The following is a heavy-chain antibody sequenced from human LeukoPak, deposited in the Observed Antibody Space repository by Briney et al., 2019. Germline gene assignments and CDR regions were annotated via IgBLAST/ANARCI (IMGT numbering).Heavy chain of an antibody. D-gene: IGHD2-21*02. CDR2: IYYSVHT. CDR3: ARQGVSAIKDLDP. V-gene: IGHV4-39*01. Sequence: SETLSLTCSVSAGSLRSSSYYWGWIRQPPGKGLKWIWRIYYSVHTYQNPSLKSRVNISVDTSKNQFSLKLNSVTAADTAVYYCARQGVSAIKDLDPWGQGTLVTVSS. CDR1: AGSLRSSSYY. J-gene: IGHJ5*02.